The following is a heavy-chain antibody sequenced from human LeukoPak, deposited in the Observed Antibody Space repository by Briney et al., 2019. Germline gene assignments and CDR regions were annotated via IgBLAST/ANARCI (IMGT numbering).Heavy chain of an antibody. CDR2: IRSKAYGGTT. V-gene: IGHV3-49*04. D-gene: IGHD5-12*01. J-gene: IGHJ4*02. CDR1: GFSFSSYW. Sequence: GGSLRLSCAASGFSFSSYWMHWVRQAPGKGLEWVGFIRSKAYGGTTEYAASVKGRFTISRDDSKSIAYLQMNSLKTEDTAVYYCTRARGFGYSGYEVDYWGQGTLVTVSS. CDR3: TRARGFGYSGYEVDY.